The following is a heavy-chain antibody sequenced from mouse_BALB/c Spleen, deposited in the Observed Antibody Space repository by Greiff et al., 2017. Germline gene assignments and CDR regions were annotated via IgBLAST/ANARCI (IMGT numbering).Heavy chain of an antibody. CDR3: ARSGPHAMDY. J-gene: IGHJ4*01. V-gene: IGHV1-80*01. CDR1: GYAFSSYW. Sequence: QVQLKQSGAELVRPGSSVKISCKASGYAFSSYWMNWVKQRPGQGLEWIGQIYPGDGDTNYNGKFKGKATLTADKSSSTAYMQLSSLTSEDSAVYFCARSGPHAMDYWGQGTSVTVSS. CDR2: IYPGDGDT.